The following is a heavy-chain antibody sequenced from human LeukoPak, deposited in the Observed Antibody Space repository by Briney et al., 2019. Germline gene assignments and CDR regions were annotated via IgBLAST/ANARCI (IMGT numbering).Heavy chain of an antibody. CDR3: ARVSVGRDFWSGSDY. J-gene: IGHJ4*02. Sequence: ASVKVSCKASGYTFTSYYMHWVRQAPGQGLEWMGIINPSGGSTSYARKFQGRVTMTRDTSTSTVYMELSSLRSEDTAVYYCARVSVGRDFWSGSDYWGQGTLVTVSS. V-gene: IGHV1-46*01. CDR1: GYTFTSYY. D-gene: IGHD3-3*01. CDR2: INPSGGST.